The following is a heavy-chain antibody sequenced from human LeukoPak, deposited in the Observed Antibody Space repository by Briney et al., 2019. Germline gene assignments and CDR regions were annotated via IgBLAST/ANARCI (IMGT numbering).Heavy chain of an antibody. CDR2: IYYSGST. CDR1: GGSISSSSYY. Sequence: SETLSLTCTVSGGSISSSSYYWGWIRQPPGKGLEWIGSIYYSGSTYYNPSLKSRVTISVDTSKNQFSLKLSSVTAADTAVYYCARGREEFYYDSSGYYYFDHWGQGTLVTVSP. J-gene: IGHJ4*02. D-gene: IGHD3-22*01. V-gene: IGHV4-39*01. CDR3: ARGREEFYYDSSGYYYFDH.